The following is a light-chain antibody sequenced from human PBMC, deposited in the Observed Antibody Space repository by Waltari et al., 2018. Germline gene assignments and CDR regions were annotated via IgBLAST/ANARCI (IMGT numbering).Light chain of an antibody. V-gene: IGKV1-5*03. CDR3: LQYNTYPWA. CDR1: QSISDW. J-gene: IGKJ1*01. CDR2: KAS. Sequence: DIQMTQSPSTLSASVGDRVTITCRASQSISDWLAWFQQQPGKAPKRLIYKASNVENGVPSRFSGSGSGTDFTLTISSPQPDDFATYYCLQYNTYPWAFGQGTKVEI.